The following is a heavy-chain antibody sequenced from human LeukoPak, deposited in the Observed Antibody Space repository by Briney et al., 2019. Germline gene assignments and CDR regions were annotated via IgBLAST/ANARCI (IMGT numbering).Heavy chain of an antibody. Sequence: ASVKVSCKASGGTFSSYAISWVRQAPGQGLEWMGIINPSGGSTSYAQKFQGRVTMTRDTSTSTVYMELSSLRSEDTAVYYCARSLGYCSGGSCYSVDYWGQGTLVTVSS. J-gene: IGHJ4*02. V-gene: IGHV1-46*01. CDR2: INPSGGST. D-gene: IGHD2-15*01. CDR1: GGTFSSYA. CDR3: ARSLGYCSGGSCYSVDY.